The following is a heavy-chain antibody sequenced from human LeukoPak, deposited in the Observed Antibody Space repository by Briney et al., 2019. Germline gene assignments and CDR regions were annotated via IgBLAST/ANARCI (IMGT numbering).Heavy chain of an antibody. J-gene: IGHJ4*02. Sequence: ASGNLCCNSSGYTFTGYYIHWVREAPGQGLEWMGWINPNSGGTNYAQKFQGRVTMTRDTSLSTAYMELSRLRSDDTAVYYCARDYSSSWYLPDYWGQGTLVTVSS. CDR2: INPNSGGT. CDR3: ARDYSSSWYLPDY. CDR1: GYTFTGYY. V-gene: IGHV1-2*02. D-gene: IGHD6-13*01.